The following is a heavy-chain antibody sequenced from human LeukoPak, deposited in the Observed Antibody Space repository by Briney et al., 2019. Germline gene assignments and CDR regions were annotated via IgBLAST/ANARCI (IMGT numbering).Heavy chain of an antibody. D-gene: IGHD2-2*01. CDR2: IYHSGST. J-gene: IGHJ4*02. V-gene: IGHV4-30-2*01. Sequence: PSQTLSLTCAVSGGSISSGGYSWRWIRQPPGKGLEWIGYIYHSGSTYCNPSLKSRVTISVDRSKNQFSLKLSSVTAADTAVYYCARGSLSSARRGSYYFDYWGQGTLVTVSS. CDR1: GGSISSGGYS. CDR3: ARGSLSSARRGSYYFDY.